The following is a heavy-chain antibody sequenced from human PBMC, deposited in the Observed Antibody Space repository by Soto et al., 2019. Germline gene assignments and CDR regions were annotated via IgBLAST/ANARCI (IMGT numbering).Heavy chain of an antibody. D-gene: IGHD2-21*02. CDR2: ISYDGRNK. V-gene: IGHV3-30*18. Sequence: GGSLRLSCAASEFTFSSHDMHWVRQAPGKGLEWVAVISYDGRNKYYMDSVKGRFTISRDNSKDTLYLQMNSLRAEDTAVYYCAKDLAYCGGGCYPSPHYGMDVWGQGTTVTVSS. CDR3: AKDLAYCGGGCYPSPHYGMDV. J-gene: IGHJ6*02. CDR1: EFTFSSHD.